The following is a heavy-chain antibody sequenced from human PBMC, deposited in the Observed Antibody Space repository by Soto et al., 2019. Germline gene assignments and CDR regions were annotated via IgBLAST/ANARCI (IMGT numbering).Heavy chain of an antibody. CDR2: IVVGSGNT. CDR3: AADFLAVAGTDY. J-gene: IGHJ4*02. CDR1: GFTFTSSA. Sequence: ASVKVSCKASGFTFTSSAVQWVRQARGQRLEWIGWIVVGSGNTNYAQKFQERATITRDMSTSTAYMELSSLRSEDTAVYYCAADFLAVAGTDYWGQGTLVTVS. V-gene: IGHV1-58*01. D-gene: IGHD6-19*01.